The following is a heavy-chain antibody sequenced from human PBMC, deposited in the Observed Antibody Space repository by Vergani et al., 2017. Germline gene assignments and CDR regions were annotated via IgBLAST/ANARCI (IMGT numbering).Heavy chain of an antibody. D-gene: IGHD3-10*01. J-gene: IGHJ3*01. Sequence: EVMLVQSGAEVKKPGESLKISCQAFGYIFSNFWIGWVRQRPGRGLEGMGFIYPGDSEVKSNPTFRGQVIFSVDTSVNTAYLQWRSLQASDTATYFCASGGHGSENGGALQLWGQGTNITVSS. CDR3: ASGGHGSENGGALQL. CDR2: IYPGDSEV. V-gene: IGHV5-51*03. CDR1: GYIFSNFW.